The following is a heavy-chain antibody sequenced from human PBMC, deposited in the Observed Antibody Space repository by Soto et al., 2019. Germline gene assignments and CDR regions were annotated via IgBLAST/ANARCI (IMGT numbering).Heavy chain of an antibody. CDR1: GGSISSGDFY. D-gene: IGHD2-8*01. Sequence: SETLSLTCTVSGGSISSGDFYWSWIRQPPGKGLEWIGYILYSGTTNYNPSLESRLTISVDTSKNQFSLKLTSVTAADTAVYYCARNGALDYWGRGTLVTVSS. CDR3: ARNGALDY. CDR2: ILYSGTT. J-gene: IGHJ4*02. V-gene: IGHV4-30-4*01.